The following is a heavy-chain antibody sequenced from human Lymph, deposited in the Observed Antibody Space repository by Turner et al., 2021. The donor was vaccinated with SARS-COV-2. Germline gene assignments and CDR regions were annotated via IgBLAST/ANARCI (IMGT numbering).Heavy chain of an antibody. D-gene: IGHD2-2*01. CDR2: IIPMFGTA. V-gene: IGHV1-69*01. Sequence: QVQLVQSGAAVKKPGSSVKVSCKASGGTFSSYVLSWVRQAPGQGLEWMGGIIPMFGTANYAQKFQGRVTITADESTSTAYMELSSLRSEDTAVYYCARVGSSVVPYYYYGMDVWGQGTTVTVSS. CDR1: GGTFSSYV. J-gene: IGHJ6*02. CDR3: ARVGSSVVPYYYYGMDV.